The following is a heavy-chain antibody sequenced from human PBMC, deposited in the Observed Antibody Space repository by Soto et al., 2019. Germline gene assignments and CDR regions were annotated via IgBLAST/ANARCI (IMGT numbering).Heavy chain of an antibody. CDR3: AFGNLSYYFDY. D-gene: IGHD3-16*01. Sequence: LRLSCVASGFAFSSFGMHWVRQAPGKGLEWVAIIWYDGSDKYYGDSVKGRFTISRDNSKNTLFLQMNSLRAEDTAVYHCAFGNLSYYFDYWGQGTPVTVSS. CDR1: GFAFSSFG. J-gene: IGHJ4*02. CDR2: IWYDGSDK. V-gene: IGHV3-33*01.